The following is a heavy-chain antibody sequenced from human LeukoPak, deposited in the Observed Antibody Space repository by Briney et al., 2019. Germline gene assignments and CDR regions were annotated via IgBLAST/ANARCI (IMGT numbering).Heavy chain of an antibody. D-gene: IGHD1-1*01. V-gene: IGHV3-21*01. J-gene: IGHJ4*02. Sequence: PGGSLRLSCAASGIRFSSNVMIWVRQAPGKGLEWVSTITGGSTYIYYADSVKGRFTISRDNTENSLSLQMNSLRVDDTAVYYCARGWSDSSPYDCWGQGTLVTVSS. CDR1: GIRFSSNV. CDR3: ARGWSDSSPYDC. CDR2: ITGGSTYI.